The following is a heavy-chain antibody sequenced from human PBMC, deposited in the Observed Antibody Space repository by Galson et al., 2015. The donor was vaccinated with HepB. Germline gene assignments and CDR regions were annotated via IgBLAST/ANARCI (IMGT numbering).Heavy chain of an antibody. D-gene: IGHD6-13*01. CDR2: ISSSSSTI. CDR3: ARGEAAAGTSHFDY. V-gene: IGHV3-48*02. Sequence: SLRLSCAASGFTFSSYSMNWVRQAPGKGLEWVSYISSSSSTIYYADSVKGRFTISRDNAKNSLYLQMNSLRDEDTAVYYCARGEAAAGTSHFDYWGQGTLVTVSS. CDR1: GFTFSSYS. J-gene: IGHJ4*02.